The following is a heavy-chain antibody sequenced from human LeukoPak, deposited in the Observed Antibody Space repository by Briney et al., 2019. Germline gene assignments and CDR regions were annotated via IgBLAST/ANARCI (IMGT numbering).Heavy chain of an antibody. CDR3: ARDFGFSPSSGYSFDY. Sequence: PGGSLRLSCAASGFTFTNYGMHWVRQAPGKGLEWVAVVSSDATNKYYADFVKGRFTISRDNSKNTLYLQMNSLRADDTAVYYCARDFGFSPSSGYSFDYWGQGTLVTVSS. CDR2: VSSDATNK. D-gene: IGHD3-22*01. V-gene: IGHV3-30*03. CDR1: GFTFTNYG. J-gene: IGHJ4*02.